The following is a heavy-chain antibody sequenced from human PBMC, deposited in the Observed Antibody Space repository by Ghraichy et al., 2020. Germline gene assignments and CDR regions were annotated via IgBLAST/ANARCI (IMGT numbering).Heavy chain of an antibody. Sequence: LSLTCAASGFTFSSFTMHWLRQAPGKGLEWVAYVSSDEAHKQSADSVKGRFTISRDNSRNSVYLQMNSLRVDDTALYYCAKADCNGDCRVVDYWGQGTLVTVSS. V-gene: IGHV3-30*18. D-gene: IGHD2-21*02. CDR1: GFTFSSFT. J-gene: IGHJ4*02. CDR2: VSSDEAHK. CDR3: AKADCNGDCRVVDY.